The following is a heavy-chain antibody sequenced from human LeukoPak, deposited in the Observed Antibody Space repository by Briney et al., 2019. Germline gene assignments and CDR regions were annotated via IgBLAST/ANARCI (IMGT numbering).Heavy chain of an antibody. CDR1: GFTFSSYG. Sequence: GGSLRLSCAASGFTFSSYGMHWVRQAPGKGLEWVAVIWYDGSNKYYADSVKGRFTISRDNSKNTLYLQMNSLRAEDTAVYCCARNYYDSSCYYYHDYWGQGTLVTVSS. J-gene: IGHJ4*02. CDR3: ARNYYDSSCYYYHDY. V-gene: IGHV3-33*01. CDR2: IWYDGSNK. D-gene: IGHD3-22*01.